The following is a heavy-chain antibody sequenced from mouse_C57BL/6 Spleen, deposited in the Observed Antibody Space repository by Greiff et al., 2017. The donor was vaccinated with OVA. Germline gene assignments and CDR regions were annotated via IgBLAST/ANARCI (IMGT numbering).Heavy chain of an antibody. Sequence: EVKLMESGGGLVKPGGSLKLSCAASGFTFSDYGMHWVRQAPEKGLEWVAYISSGSSTIYYADTVKGRFTISRDNAKNTLFLQMTSLRSEDTAMYYCAGDGYPFDYWGQGTPLPVSS. V-gene: IGHV5-17*01. J-gene: IGHJ2*01. D-gene: IGHD2-3*01. CDR1: GFTFSDYG. CDR2: ISSGSSTI. CDR3: AGDGYPFDY.